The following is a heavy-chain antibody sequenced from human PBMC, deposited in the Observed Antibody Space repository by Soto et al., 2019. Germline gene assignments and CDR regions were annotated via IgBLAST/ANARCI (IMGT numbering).Heavy chain of an antibody. CDR1: GYAFIAYH. V-gene: IGHV1-2*04. CDR3: ARGQGSGWYEDLDY. J-gene: IGHJ4*02. Sequence: QVQLLQSGAEVKKPGASVKVSCKASGYAFIAYHMHWVRQVPGQGLEWMGWINPNSGGTNFAQKFQDWITMTRDTSINTVYMELRRLKSDDTAVYYCARGQGSGWYEDLDYWGQGTLVTVSS. D-gene: IGHD6-19*01. CDR2: INPNSGGT.